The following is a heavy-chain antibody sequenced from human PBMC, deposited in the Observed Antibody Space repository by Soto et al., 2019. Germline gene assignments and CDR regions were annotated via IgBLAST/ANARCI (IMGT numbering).Heavy chain of an antibody. CDR2: INHSGST. D-gene: IGHD6-13*01. Sequence: SETLSLTCGVYGGSFSGYYWSWIRQPPGKGLEWIGEINHSGSTNYNPSLKSRVTISVDTSKNQFSLKLSSVTAADTAVYYCARGPIAAAGTGWFDPWGQGTLVTVSS. CDR1: GGSFSGYY. J-gene: IGHJ5*02. V-gene: IGHV4-34*01. CDR3: ARGPIAAAGTGWFDP.